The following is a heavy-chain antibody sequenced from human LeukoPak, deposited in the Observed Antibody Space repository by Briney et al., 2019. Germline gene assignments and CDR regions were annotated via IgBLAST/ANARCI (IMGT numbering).Heavy chain of an antibody. Sequence: SVKVSCKASGGTFSSYTISWVRQAPGQGLEWMGRIIPILGIANYAQKFQGRVTITADKSTSTAYMELSSLRSEDTAVYYCASPMGHCSSTSCPFDPWGQGILVTVSS. CDR1: GGTFSSYT. D-gene: IGHD2-2*01. V-gene: IGHV1-69*02. CDR2: IIPILGIA. CDR3: ASPMGHCSSTSCPFDP. J-gene: IGHJ5*02.